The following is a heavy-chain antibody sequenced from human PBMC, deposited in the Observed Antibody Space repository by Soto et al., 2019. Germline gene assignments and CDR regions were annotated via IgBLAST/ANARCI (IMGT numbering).Heavy chain of an antibody. J-gene: IGHJ6*02. V-gene: IGHV4-4*07. CDR3: ARGGGYFDSSGSGVYHYYGVDV. D-gene: IGHD3-22*01. Sequence: PSETLSLTCSVSGGSISPYFWSWIRKPAGKGLEWIGRIYYTGSTNYNPPLKSRVSMSLDRARNQISLKVNFLTAADTAVYYCARGGGYFDSSGSGVYHYYGVDVWGRGTTVTVSS. CDR1: GGSISPYF. CDR2: IYYTGST.